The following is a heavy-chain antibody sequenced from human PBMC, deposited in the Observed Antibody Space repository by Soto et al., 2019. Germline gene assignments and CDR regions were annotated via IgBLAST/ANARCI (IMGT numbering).Heavy chain of an antibody. CDR2: IIPIFGTA. CDR1: RGTFSSSA. Sequence: QLQLVQSGAEVKKPGSSVKVSCKASRGTFSSSAISWVRQAPGQGVEWMGGIIPIFGTANYAQKFQGRATITADESTSTAYMELRSLISEDTVVYYCARHRGRGSQWERHFDYWGEGTLVTVSS. CDR3: ARHRGRGSQWERHFDY. V-gene: IGHV1-69*01. D-gene: IGHD1-26*01. J-gene: IGHJ4*02.